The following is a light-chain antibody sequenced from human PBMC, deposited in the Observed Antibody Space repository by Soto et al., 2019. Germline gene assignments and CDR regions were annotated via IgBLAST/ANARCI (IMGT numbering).Light chain of an antibody. J-gene: IGKJ3*01. V-gene: IGKV3-11*01. CDR3: QQRSNWPPFT. Sequence: IVLTQSPATLSLSPGERATLSCRASQSLSSYLAWYQQKPGQAPRLLIYDASNRATGIPARFSGSRSGTDFSLTISSLEPEDFALYYCQQRSNWPPFTFGPGTRWIS. CDR1: QSLSSY. CDR2: DAS.